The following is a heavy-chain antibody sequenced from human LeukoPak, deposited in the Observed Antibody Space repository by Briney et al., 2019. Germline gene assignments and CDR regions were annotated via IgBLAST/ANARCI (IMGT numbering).Heavy chain of an antibody. V-gene: IGHV4-30-4*08. CDR3: ARDGPPEKGAPDY. J-gene: IGHJ4*02. Sequence: TSETLSLTCIVSGGSISSSNSYWDWIRQPPGRGLEWIGDIYYSGSTYYNPSLKSRVTISVDTSKNQFSLKLSSVTAADTAVYYCARDGPPEKGAPDYWGQGTLVTVSS. CDR1: GGSISSSNSY. D-gene: IGHD1-14*01. CDR2: IYYSGST.